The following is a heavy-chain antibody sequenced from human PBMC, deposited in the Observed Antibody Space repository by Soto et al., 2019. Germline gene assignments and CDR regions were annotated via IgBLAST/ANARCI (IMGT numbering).Heavy chain of an antibody. V-gene: IGHV3-66*01. D-gene: IGHD3-10*01. J-gene: IGHJ4*02. CDR2: IYSGGST. CDR3: ARCDGSATYCFFFAY. Sequence: EVQVVESGGGLVQSGGSLTLSCAASGFTVSNSYMSWVRQAPGKGLEWVSAIYSGGSTYYADSVKGRFTISSDNSRNTLHLHMNSLRAEDTAVYFCARCDGSATYCFFFAYGGQGTQVTVSS. CDR1: GFTVSNSY.